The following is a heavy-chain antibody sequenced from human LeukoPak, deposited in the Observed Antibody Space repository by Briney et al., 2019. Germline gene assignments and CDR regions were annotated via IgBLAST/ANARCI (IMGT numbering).Heavy chain of an antibody. V-gene: IGHV3-21*01. D-gene: IGHD3-3*01. CDR1: GFIFSSHS. CDR3: ARDRDLYYDFWSGQHDAFDI. J-gene: IGHJ3*02. Sequence: GGSLRLSCAASGFIFSSHSMNWVRQAPGKGLEWVSCISSSSSYIYYADSVKGRFTISRDNAKNSLYLQMNSLRAEDTAVYYRARDRDLYYDFWSGQHDAFDIWGQGTMVTVSS. CDR2: ISSSSSYI.